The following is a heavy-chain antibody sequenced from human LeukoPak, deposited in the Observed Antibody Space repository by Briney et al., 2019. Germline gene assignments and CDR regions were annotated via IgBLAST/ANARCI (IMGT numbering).Heavy chain of an antibody. CDR1: GFTFSSYE. D-gene: IGHD6-13*01. CDR2: ISTSGSNK. J-gene: IGHJ4*02. V-gene: IGHV3-48*03. CDR3: AKAPGSYSSSWWIFDY. Sequence: GGSLRLSCAASGFTFSSYEMNWVRQAPGKGLEWVSYISTSGSNKYYADSVKGRFTISRDNAKNTLYLQMNSLRAEDTAVYYCAKAPGSYSSSWWIFDYWGQGTLVTVSS.